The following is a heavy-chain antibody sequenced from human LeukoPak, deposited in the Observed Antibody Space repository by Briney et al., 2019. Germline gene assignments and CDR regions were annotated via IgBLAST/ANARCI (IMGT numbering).Heavy chain of an antibody. CDR1: GGSISTYY. D-gene: IGHD1-26*01. CDR3: ARDSRRELLHAFDI. J-gene: IGHJ3*02. V-gene: IGHV4-59*01. Sequence: SETLSLTCTVSGGSISTYYWSWIRQPPGKGLEWIGYIDYSGSTNYNPSLKSRVTISVDTSKNQFSLKLSSVTAADTAVYYCARDSRRELLHAFDIWGQGTMVTVSS. CDR2: IDYSGST.